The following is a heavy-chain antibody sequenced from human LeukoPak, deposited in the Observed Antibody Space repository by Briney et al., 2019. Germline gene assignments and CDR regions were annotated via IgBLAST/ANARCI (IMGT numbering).Heavy chain of an antibody. D-gene: IGHD1-26*01. J-gene: IGHJ4*02. CDR2: IYYSGST. CDR3: ARHRGKELLEYYFDY. V-gene: IGHV4-59*08. CDR1: GGSISSYY. Sequence: SETLSLTCTVSGGSISSYYWSWIRQPPGKGLEWIGYIYYSGSTNYNPSLKSRVTISVDTSKNQFSLKLSSVTAADTAVYYCARHRGKELLEYYFDYWGQGTLVTVSS.